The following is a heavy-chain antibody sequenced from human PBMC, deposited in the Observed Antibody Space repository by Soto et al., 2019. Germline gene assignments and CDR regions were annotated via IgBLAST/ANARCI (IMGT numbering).Heavy chain of an antibody. CDR2: IYWNDEE. Sequence: AGPTLVNPTQTLTLTCSFSGFSLTSSGAGVGLIRQPPGKGLEWLALIYWNDEERYSPSLKSRLTITKDTSKNQVVLLMTDMDPVDTATYYCAHRGYGNYPRDNWFDPWGQGTLVTVSS. CDR3: AHRGYGNYPRDNWFDP. V-gene: IGHV2-5*01. CDR1: GFSLTSSGAG. J-gene: IGHJ5*02. D-gene: IGHD4-17*01.